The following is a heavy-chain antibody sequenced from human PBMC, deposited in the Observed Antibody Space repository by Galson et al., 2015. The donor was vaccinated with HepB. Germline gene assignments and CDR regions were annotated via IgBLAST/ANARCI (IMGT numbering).Heavy chain of an antibody. CDR3: ARDTGRSSSDDY. J-gene: IGHJ4*02. D-gene: IGHD6-13*01. CDR1: GFTFSSYA. Sequence: SLRLSCAASGFTFSSYAMHWVRQAPGKGLEWVAVISYDGSNKYYADSVKGRFTISRDDSKNTLYLQMNSLRAEDTAVYYCARDTGRSSSDDYWGQGTLVTVSS. V-gene: IGHV3-30-3*01. CDR2: ISYDGSNK.